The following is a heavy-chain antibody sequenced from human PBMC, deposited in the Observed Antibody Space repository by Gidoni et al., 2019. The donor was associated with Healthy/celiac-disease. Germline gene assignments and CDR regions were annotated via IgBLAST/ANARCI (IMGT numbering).Heavy chain of an antibody. V-gene: IGHV4-39*01. CDR2: IYYSGST. J-gene: IGHJ4*02. Sequence: QLQLQESGPGLVKPSETLSLTCTVSGGSISSSSYYRGWIRQPPGKGLEWIGSIYYSGSTYYNPSLKSRVTISVDTSKNQFALKLSSGTAADTAVYYCARPSPAYCGGDCYSGLGYFDYWGQGTLVTVSS. CDR3: ARPSPAYCGGDCYSGLGYFDY. D-gene: IGHD2-21*02. CDR1: GGSISSSSYY.